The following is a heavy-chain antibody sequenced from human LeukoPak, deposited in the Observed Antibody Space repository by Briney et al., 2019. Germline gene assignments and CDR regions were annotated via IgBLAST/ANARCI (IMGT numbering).Heavy chain of an antibody. D-gene: IGHD2-15*01. CDR2: IKRDGSEK. CDR3: ARVWCSSGSCFGWDY. V-gene: IGHV3-7*01. CDR1: EFIFTGDW. J-gene: IGHJ4*02. Sequence: GGSLRLSCAASEFIFTGDWMSWVRQAPGKGLECVANIKRDGSEKYYLDSVEGRFIISRDNAKNSLYLEMNSLRGEDTAVYYCARVWCSSGSCFGWDYWGQGTLVTVSS.